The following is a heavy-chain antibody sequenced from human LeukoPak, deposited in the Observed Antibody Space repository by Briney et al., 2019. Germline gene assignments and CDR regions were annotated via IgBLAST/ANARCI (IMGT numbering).Heavy chain of an antibody. J-gene: IGHJ4*02. CDR2: INQNGNEK. D-gene: IGHD5-18*01. CDR1: GFTFSGSW. V-gene: IGHV3-7*01. Sequence: SGGSLRLSCAASGFTFSGSWMGWVRQAPGKGLEWVAIINQNGNEKYYVDSVKGRSTIPRDNAKNSLFFQMNSLRAEDTAVYFCVLGYSYGYLFDYWGQGTLVTVSS. CDR3: VLGYSYGYLFDY.